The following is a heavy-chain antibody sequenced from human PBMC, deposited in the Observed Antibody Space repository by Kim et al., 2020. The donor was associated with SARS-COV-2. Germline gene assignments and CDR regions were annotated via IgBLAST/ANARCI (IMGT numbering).Heavy chain of an antibody. CDR1: GFTVNNNY. D-gene: IGHD1-26*01. Sequence: GGSLRLSCAASGFTVNNNYMNWVRQAPGKGLEWVSSLYSGGNTYYADSVKGRFTISRDDSKNTLYLQMSSLRPEDTAVYYCARDYSGRPTFFDPWGQGTLVTVS. V-gene: IGHV3-66*01. J-gene: IGHJ5*02. CDR3: ARDYSGRPTFFDP. CDR2: LYSGGNT.